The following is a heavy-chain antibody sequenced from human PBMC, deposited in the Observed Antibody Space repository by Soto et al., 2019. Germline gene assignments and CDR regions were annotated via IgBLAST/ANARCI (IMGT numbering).Heavy chain of an antibody. CDR3: ATYTSLDY. D-gene: IGHD2-2*02. CDR2: IYSGGST. Sequence: EVQLVETGGGLIQPGGSLRLSCAASGFTVSNNYMSWVRQAPGKGLEWVSLIYSGGSTFYADSVKGRFTISRDNSKNTLFLQMNSLRAEDTAVYFGATYTSLDYWGQGTLVTVSS. CDR1: GFTVSNNY. V-gene: IGHV3-53*02. J-gene: IGHJ4*02.